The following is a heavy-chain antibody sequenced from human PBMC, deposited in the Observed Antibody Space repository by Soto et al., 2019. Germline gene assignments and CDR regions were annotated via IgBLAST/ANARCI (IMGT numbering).Heavy chain of an antibody. D-gene: IGHD3-9*01. J-gene: IGHJ4*02. V-gene: IGHV1-46*01. CDR3: AREGYDILTGTRGGY. Sequence: ASVKVSCKASGYTFTNYYMHWVRQAPGQGLERMGRINPILGIARYAQKFQGRVTITADKSTSTAYMELSSLRSEDTAVYYCAREGYDILTGTRGGYWGQGTLVTVSS. CDR1: GYTFTNYY. CDR2: INPILGIA.